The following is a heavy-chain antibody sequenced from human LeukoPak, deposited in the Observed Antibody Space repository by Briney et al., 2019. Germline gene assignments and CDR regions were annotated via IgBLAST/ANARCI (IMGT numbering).Heavy chain of an antibody. CDR1: GGSISTYY. Sequence: SETLSLTCTVSGGSISTYYWSWIRQPPGKALEWIGYIYYSGSTNYNPSLKSRVTISVDTSKKQFSLKLSSVTAADTAVYYCARDVRDRDGFDIWGQGTMVTVSS. CDR2: IYYSGST. D-gene: IGHD5-24*01. J-gene: IGHJ3*02. V-gene: IGHV4-59*01. CDR3: ARDVRDRDGFDI.